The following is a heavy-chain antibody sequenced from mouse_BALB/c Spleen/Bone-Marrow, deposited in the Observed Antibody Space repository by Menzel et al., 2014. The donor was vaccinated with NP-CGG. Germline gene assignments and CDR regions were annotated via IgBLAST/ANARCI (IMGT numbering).Heavy chain of an antibody. CDR3: ARWLLPYGLDY. CDR2: IDPANGNT. V-gene: IGHV14-3*02. J-gene: IGHJ4*01. D-gene: IGHD2-3*01. Sequence: EVQLQQSGAELVKPGASVKLSCTASGFNIKDTYMHWVKQRPEQGLEWIGRIDPANGNTKYDPKFQGKATITADTSSNTAYLQLSSLTSEDTAVYYCARWLLPYGLDYWGQGPSVTVSS. CDR1: GFNIKDTY.